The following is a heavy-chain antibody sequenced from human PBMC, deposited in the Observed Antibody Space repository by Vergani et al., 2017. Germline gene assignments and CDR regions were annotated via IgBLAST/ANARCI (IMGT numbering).Heavy chain of an antibody. CDR1: GFTFSNAW. Sequence: EVQLVESGGGLVKPGGSLRLSCAASGFTFSNAWMSWVRQAPGKGLEWVGHIKSKTDGGTTDYAAPVKGRVTISRDDAKNTLYLQMNSLRAEDTAVYYCARAQGYSSSWYWYYYYGMDVWGQGTTVTVSS. CDR2: IKSKTDGGTT. J-gene: IGHJ6*02. D-gene: IGHD6-13*01. V-gene: IGHV3-15*01. CDR3: ARAQGYSSSWYWYYYYGMDV.